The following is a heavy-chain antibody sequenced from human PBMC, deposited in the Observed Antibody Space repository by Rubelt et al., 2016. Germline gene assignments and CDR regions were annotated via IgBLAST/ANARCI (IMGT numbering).Heavy chain of an antibody. D-gene: IGHD1-26*01. V-gene: IGHV3-21*01. CDR3: ARGRSGTYSGSHNWCDP. Sequence: VRGAIGKGLEWVSYISSSSSYIYYADSVKGRFTISRDNAKNSLYLQMNSLRAEDTAMYYCARGRSGTYSGSHNWCDPWGQGTLVTVSS. CDR2: ISSSSSYI. J-gene: IGHJ5*02.